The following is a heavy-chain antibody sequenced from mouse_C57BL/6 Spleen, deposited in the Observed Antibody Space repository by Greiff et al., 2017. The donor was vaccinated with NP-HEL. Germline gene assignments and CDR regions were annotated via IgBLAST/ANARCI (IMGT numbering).Heavy chain of an antibody. CDR1: GYTFTDYE. V-gene: IGHV1-15*01. J-gene: IGHJ2*01. D-gene: IGHD4-1*01. Sequence: QVQLKESGAELVRPGASVTLSCKASGYTFTDYEMHWVKQTPVHGLEWIGAIDPETGGTAYNQKFKGKAILTADKSSSTAYMELRSLTSEDSAVYYCTKLGQDFDYWGQGTTLTVSS. CDR3: TKLGQDFDY. CDR2: IDPETGGT.